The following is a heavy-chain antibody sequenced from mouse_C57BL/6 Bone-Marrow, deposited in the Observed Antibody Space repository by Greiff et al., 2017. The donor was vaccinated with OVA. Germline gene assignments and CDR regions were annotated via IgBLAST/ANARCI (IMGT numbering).Heavy chain of an antibody. D-gene: IGHD2-5*01. CDR1: GYTFTSYG. Sequence: VQGVESGAELARPGASVKLSCKASGYTFTSYGISWVKQRTGQGLEWIGEIYPRSGNTYYNEKFKGKATLTADKSSSTAYMELRSLTSEDSAVYFCARSGYSNLLGWGQGTSVTVSS. CDR3: ARSGYSNLLG. J-gene: IGHJ4*01. CDR2: IYPRSGNT. V-gene: IGHV1-81*01.